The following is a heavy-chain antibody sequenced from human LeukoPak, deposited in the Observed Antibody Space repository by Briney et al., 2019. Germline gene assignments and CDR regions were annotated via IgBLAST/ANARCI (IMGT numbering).Heavy chain of an antibody. Sequence: GASVKVSFKASGYTFTIYYMHWVRQAPGQGVEWMGIINPSGGSTSYAQKFQGRVTITRDTSTSTVYMELSSLRSEDTAVYYCARVHLSSHGYFDYWGQGTLVTVSS. D-gene: IGHD6-19*01. V-gene: IGHV1-46*01. CDR1: GYTFTIYY. CDR2: INPSGGST. J-gene: IGHJ4*02. CDR3: ARVHLSSHGYFDY.